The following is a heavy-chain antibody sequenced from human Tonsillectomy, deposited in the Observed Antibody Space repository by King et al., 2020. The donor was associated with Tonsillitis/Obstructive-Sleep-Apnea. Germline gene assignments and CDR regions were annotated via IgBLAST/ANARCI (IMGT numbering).Heavy chain of an antibody. V-gene: IGHV4-59*01. CDR3: AAGSDGGNHFYYYMDV. J-gene: IGHJ6*03. D-gene: IGHD4-23*01. CDR1: GGSISGYC. Sequence: VQLQESGPGLVKPSETLSLTCSVSGGSISGYCWSWIRQSPGRGLEWIGCIYFTGTIYYNPSLKSRVTISLDTSKNDFSLRLRSVTAADTAVYYCAAGSDGGNHFYYYMDVWGKGTTVTVSS. CDR2: IYFTGTI.